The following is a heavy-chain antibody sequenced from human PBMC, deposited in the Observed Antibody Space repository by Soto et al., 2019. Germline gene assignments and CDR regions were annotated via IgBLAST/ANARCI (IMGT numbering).Heavy chain of an antibody. D-gene: IGHD3-10*01. CDR3: MKAHESGDFLGMSV. V-gene: IGHV4-61*01. CDR1: GGSVSTGMKY. J-gene: IGHJ6*02. Sequence: SETLSLTCTVSGGSVSTGMKYWGWVRQPPGKALEFIGYMYKTGETLLNSSLKSRVTLSMETSKNQFSLTLSSVTAADTAVYFCMKAHESGDFLGMSVWGPGTTVTVSS. CDR2: MYKTGET.